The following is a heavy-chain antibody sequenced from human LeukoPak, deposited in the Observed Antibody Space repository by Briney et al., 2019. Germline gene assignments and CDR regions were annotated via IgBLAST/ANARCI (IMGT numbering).Heavy chain of an antibody. CDR3: AREEYFYDWSGSRTTTDS. CDR2: ISAYNGDT. Sequence: VASVKVSCKASGNTFNGYGITWVRQVPGQGLEWMGWISAYNGDTKYAQKLQDRVTMTTDTSTNTAYMELRSLTSDDTAVYYCAREEYFYDWSGSRTTTDSWGQGTLVTVSS. V-gene: IGHV1-18*01. J-gene: IGHJ4*02. D-gene: IGHD3-3*01. CDR1: GNTFNGYG.